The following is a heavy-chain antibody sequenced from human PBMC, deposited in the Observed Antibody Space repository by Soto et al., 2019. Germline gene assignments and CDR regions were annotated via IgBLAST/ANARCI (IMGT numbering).Heavy chain of an antibody. Sequence: GGSLRLSCAASGFTFSNAWMSWVRQAPGKGLEWVGRIKSKTDGGTTDYAASVKGRFTISRDDSKNTLYLQMNSLKTEDTAVYYCTTGEEMVYTQVWYYGMDVWGQGTTVTVSS. D-gene: IGHD2-8*01. CDR1: GFTFSNAW. CDR2: IKSKTDGGTT. J-gene: IGHJ6*02. CDR3: TTGEEMVYTQVWYYGMDV. V-gene: IGHV3-15*01.